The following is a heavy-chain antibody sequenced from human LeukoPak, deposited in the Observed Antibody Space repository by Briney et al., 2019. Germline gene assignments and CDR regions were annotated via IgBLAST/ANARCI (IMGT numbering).Heavy chain of an antibody. CDR1: GVTFDDYG. CDR2: INWNGGST. Sequence: GGSLRLSCAASGVTFDDYGMSWVRQAPGKGLEWVSGINWNGGSTGYADSVKGRFTISRDNAKNSLYLQMNSLRAEDTALYYCARERKYQLGNPAPGAFDIWGQGTMVTVSS. CDR3: ARERKYQLGNPAPGAFDI. D-gene: IGHD2-2*01. J-gene: IGHJ3*02. V-gene: IGHV3-20*04.